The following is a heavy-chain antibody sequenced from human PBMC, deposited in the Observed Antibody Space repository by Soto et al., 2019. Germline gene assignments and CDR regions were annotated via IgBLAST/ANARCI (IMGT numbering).Heavy chain of an antibody. J-gene: IGHJ4*02. CDR3: ARESPPADY. Sequence: ASVKVSCKDSGYTFTSYGIIWVRQAPGQGLEWMGWINAGNGNTKYSQKFQGRVTITRDTSASTAYMELRSLRSDDTAVYYCARESPPADYWGQGTLVTVSS. V-gene: IGHV1-18*01. CDR2: INAGNGNT. CDR1: GYTFTSYG.